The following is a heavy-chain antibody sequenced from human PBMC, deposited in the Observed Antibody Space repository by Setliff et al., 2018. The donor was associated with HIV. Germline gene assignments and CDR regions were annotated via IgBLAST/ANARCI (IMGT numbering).Heavy chain of an antibody. CDR3: ARAYPWGYVDYYYMDV. Sequence: VASVKVSCKASGYTFTSYGITWVRQAPGQGLEWMGWISGYNGNTDYAQNLQGRVTMTTDTSTSTAYMELRSLRSDDTAVYYCARAYPWGYVDYYYMDVWGKGTTVTVLL. D-gene: IGHD3-16*01. V-gene: IGHV1-18*01. CDR1: GYTFTSYG. J-gene: IGHJ6*03. CDR2: ISGYNGNT.